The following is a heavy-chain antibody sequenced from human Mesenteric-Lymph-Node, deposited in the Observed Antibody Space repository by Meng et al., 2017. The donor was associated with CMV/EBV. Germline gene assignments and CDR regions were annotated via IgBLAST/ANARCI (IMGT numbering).Heavy chain of an antibody. J-gene: IGHJ6*02. Sequence: GESLKISCKGSGYSFTSYWIGWVRQMPGKGLEWMWIIYPGDSDTRYSTSFQGQVTISADKSISTAYLQWSSLKASDTAMYYCARHGLELLRLDRERKGWPPRSNTKYGMDVWGQGTTVTVSS. CDR3: ARHGLELLRLDRERKGWPPRSNTKYGMDV. CDR1: GYSFTSYW. V-gene: IGHV5-51*01. CDR2: IYPGDSDT. D-gene: IGHD1-7*01.